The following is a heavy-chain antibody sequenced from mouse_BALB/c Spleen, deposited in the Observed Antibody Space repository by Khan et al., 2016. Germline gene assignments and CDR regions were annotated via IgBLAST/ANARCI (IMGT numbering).Heavy chain of an antibody. Sequence: VQLQESGAELAIPGASVKMSCKASGYTFTSYWMHWVKQRPGQGLEWIGYINPSTGYTEYNQKFKDKATLTADKSSSTAYMQLSSLTSEDSAVYYCARKVAHFDYWGQGTTLTVSS. V-gene: IGHV1-4*01. CDR2: INPSTGYT. D-gene: IGHD1-1*02. J-gene: IGHJ2*01. CDR3: ARKVAHFDY. CDR1: GYTFTSYW.